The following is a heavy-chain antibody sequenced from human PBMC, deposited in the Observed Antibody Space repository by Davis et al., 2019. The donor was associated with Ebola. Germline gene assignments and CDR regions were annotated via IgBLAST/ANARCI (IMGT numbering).Heavy chain of an antibody. CDR3: AREIGVAVPGVMKDAFDI. CDR2: VSGNNGKT. J-gene: IGHJ3*02. CDR1: GYSFTHYS. V-gene: IGHV1-18*01. D-gene: IGHD2-2*01. Sequence: ASVKVSCKASGYSFTHYSFSWVRQAPGQGLEWMGWVSGNNGKTDYAQKFQGRVTMTTDTFTSTAYMELRSLTSDDTAVYYCAREIGVAVPGVMKDAFDIWGQGTVVTVSS.